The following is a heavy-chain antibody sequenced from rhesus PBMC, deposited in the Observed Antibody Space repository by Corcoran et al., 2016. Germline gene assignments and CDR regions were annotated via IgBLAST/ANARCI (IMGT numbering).Heavy chain of an antibody. Sequence: QVQLQESGPGLVKPSETLSLTCAVSGGSISSSYYYWSWIRPAPGKGLEWIGYISYSGSTSYNPSLKSRVTISRDTAKNQVSLKLSSVTAADTAVYYCARQVAAFDYWGQGVLGTVSS. D-gene: IGHD4-29*01. J-gene: IGHJ4*01. CDR2: ISYSGST. CDR3: ARQVAAFDY. CDR1: GGSISSSYYY. V-gene: IGHV4-122*02.